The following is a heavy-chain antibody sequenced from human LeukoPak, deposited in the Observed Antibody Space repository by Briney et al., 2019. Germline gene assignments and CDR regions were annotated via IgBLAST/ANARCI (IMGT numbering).Heavy chain of an antibody. D-gene: IGHD2-2*01. CDR2: FDPEDGET. CDR1: GYTLTELS. V-gene: IGHV1-24*01. CDR3: ATKGYCSSTSCPNWFDP. J-gene: IGHJ5*02. Sequence: ASVKVSCKVSGYTLTELSMHWVRQAPGKGLEWRGGFDPEDGETIYAQKFQGRVTMTEDTSTDTAYMELSSLRSEDTAVYYCATKGYCSSTSCPNWFDPWGQGTLVTVSS.